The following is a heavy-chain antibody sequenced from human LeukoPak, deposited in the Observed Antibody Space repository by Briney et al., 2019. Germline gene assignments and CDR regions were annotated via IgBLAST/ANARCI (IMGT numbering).Heavy chain of an antibody. CDR1: GGSISSGSYY. CDR3: ARVGYSNGYFDY. CDR2: IYTSGST. V-gene: IGHV4-61*02. J-gene: IGHJ4*02. Sequence: SEALSLTCTVSGGSISSGSYYWSWIRQPAGKGLEWIGRIYTSGSTNYNPSLKSRVTISVDTSKNQFSLKLSSVTAADTAVYYCARVGYSNGYFDYWGQGTLVTVSS. D-gene: IGHD4-11*01.